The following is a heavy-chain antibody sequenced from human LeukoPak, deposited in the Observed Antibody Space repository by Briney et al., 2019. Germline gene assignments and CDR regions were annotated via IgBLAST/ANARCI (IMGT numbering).Heavy chain of an antibody. V-gene: IGHV3-30*02. J-gene: IGHJ3*02. Sequence: GGTLRLSCAASGFTFSSYGMHWVRQAPGKGLEWVAFIRYDGSNKYHADSVKGRFTISRDNSKNTLYLQMNSLRAEDTAVYYCAKGGLRTDDAFDIWGQGTMVTVSS. CDR2: IRYDGSNK. CDR3: AKGGLRTDDAFDI. D-gene: IGHD1-1*01. CDR1: GFTFSSYG.